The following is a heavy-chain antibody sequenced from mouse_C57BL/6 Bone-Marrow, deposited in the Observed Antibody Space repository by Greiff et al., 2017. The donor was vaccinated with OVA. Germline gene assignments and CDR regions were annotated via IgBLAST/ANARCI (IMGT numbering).Heavy chain of an antibody. CDR3: ERWGLYGYDAMDY. J-gene: IGHJ4*01. D-gene: IGHD1-1*02. CDR1: GYTFTSYW. CDR2: INPSNGGT. V-gene: IGHV1-53*01. Sequence: VQLQQPGTELVKPGASVKLSCKASGYTFTSYWMHWVKQRPGQGLEWIGNINPSNGGTNYNEKFKSKTTLTVDKSSSTAYMQLSSLTSEASAVYYCERWGLYGYDAMDYWGQGTSVTVSS.